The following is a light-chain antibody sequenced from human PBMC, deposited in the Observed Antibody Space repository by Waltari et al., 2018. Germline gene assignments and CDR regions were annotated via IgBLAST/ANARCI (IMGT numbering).Light chain of an antibody. CDR2: GVY. CDR1: SSDVGGYDY. V-gene: IGLV2-11*01. CDR3: CSYANSKWV. Sequence: QSVLTQPRSVSGSPGQSVAISCTGTSSDVGGYDYVSWYQQYPGKAPQVMIYGVYKRPSGVPDRFSGSKSGNTASLSISGLQAEDEADYYCCSYANSKWVFGGGTKLTVL. J-gene: IGLJ3*02.